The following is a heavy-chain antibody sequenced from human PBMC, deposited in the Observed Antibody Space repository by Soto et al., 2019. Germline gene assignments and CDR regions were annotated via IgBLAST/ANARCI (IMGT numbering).Heavy chain of an antibody. CDR1: GYTFTSYG. V-gene: IGHV1-18*01. CDR3: ARDTSPVDD. J-gene: IGHJ4*02. Sequence: QVQLVQSGAEVKKPGASVKVSCKASGYTFTSYGISWVRQAPGQGLEWIGWISAYNGNRNYAQKLQGRVTSTTDTSTSTAYMELRSLGTADTAVYYCARDTSPVDDWGQGTLVSVSS. CDR2: ISAYNGNR.